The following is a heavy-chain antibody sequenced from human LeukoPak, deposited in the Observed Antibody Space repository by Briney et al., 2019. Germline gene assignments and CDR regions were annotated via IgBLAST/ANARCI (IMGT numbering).Heavy chain of an antibody. D-gene: IGHD3-10*01. CDR2: ISSSGSTI. Sequence: GGSLRLSCAASGFSFSDYYMSWIRQAPGKGLEWVSYISSSGSTIYYADSVKGRFTISRDNAKNSLYLQMNSLRAEDTAVYYCARELALVRGVISGWGQGTLVTVSS. J-gene: IGHJ4*02. CDR3: ARELALVRGVISG. CDR1: GFSFSDYY. V-gene: IGHV3-11*04.